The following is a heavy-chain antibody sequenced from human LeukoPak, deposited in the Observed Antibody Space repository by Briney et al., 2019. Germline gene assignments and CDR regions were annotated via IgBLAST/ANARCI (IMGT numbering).Heavy chain of an antibody. CDR1: GFTFSSYS. CDR2: ISSSSSYI. Sequence: GGSLRLSCAASGFTFSSYSMNWVRQAPGKGLEWVSSISSSSSYIYYADSVKGRFSISRDNVDNVVHLQMSSLRNEDTAFYYCARVAVAGPTGWFDSWGQGTLVTVSS. V-gene: IGHV3-21*01. J-gene: IGHJ5*01. D-gene: IGHD6-19*01. CDR3: ARVAVAGPTGWFDS.